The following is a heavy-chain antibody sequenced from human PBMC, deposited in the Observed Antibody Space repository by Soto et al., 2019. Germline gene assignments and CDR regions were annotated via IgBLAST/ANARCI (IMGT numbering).Heavy chain of an antibody. Sequence: ASETLSLTRTVSGGSISSYYWSWIRQPPGKGLEWIGYVYNSGSTNYNPSLKSRVTISIDTSKNQFSLKLTSLTATDTAVYYCARGGPSSKCLDPWGQGTLVTLSS. CDR1: GGSISSYY. V-gene: IGHV4-59*01. CDR3: ARGGPSSKCLDP. J-gene: IGHJ5*02. CDR2: VYNSGST.